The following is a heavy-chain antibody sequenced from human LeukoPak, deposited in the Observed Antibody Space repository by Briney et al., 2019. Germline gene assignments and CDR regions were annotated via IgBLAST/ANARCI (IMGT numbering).Heavy chain of an antibody. V-gene: IGHV1-18*01. D-gene: IGHD3-22*01. J-gene: IGHJ4*02. Sequence: GASVKVSCKASGYTFTSYGISWVRQAPGQGLEWMGWISAYNGNINYAQKLQGRVTMTTDTSTSTAYMELRSLRSDDTAVYYCARKKTYYYDSSGYSELDYWGQGTLVTVSS. CDR1: GYTFTSYG. CDR3: ARKKTYYYDSSGYSELDY. CDR2: ISAYNGNI.